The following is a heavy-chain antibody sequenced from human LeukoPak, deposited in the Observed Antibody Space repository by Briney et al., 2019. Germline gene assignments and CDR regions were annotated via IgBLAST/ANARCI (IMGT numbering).Heavy chain of an antibody. CDR2: IYSGGST. J-gene: IGHJ5*02. V-gene: IGHV3-66*04. CDR1: GFTVRSNY. CDR3: ARLNSPGWFDP. Sequence: GGSLRLSCAASGFTVRSNYMNWVRQAPGKGLEWVSVIYSGGSTYYADSVRGRFTISRDNSKNTLYLQMNSLRAEETAVYYCARLNSPGWFDPWGQGTLVTVSS.